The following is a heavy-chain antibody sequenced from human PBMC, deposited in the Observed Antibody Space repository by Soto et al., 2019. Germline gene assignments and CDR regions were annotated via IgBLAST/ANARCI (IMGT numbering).Heavy chain of an antibody. D-gene: IGHD4-4*01. Sequence: ASVKVSCKASGYTFTSYGISWVRQAPGQELEWMGWISAYNGNTNYAQKLQGRVTMTTDTSTSTAYMELSRLRSDDTAVYYCARGLYSNYVPWFDPWGQGTLVTVSS. CDR3: ARGLYSNYVPWFDP. CDR1: GYTFTSYG. V-gene: IGHV1-18*01. J-gene: IGHJ5*02. CDR2: ISAYNGNT.